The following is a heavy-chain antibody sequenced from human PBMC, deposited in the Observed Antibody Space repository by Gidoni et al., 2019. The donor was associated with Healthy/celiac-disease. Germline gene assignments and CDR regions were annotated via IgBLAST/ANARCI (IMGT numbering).Heavy chain of an antibody. CDR2: IWYDGSNK. Sequence: QVQLVESGGGVVQPGRSLRLSCAASGFTFSSYGMHWVRQAPGKGLEWVAVIWYDGSNKYYADSVKGRFTISRDNSKNTLYLQMNSLRAEDTAVYYCARDPGDDYGDEDFDYWGQGTLVTVSS. CDR1: GFTFSSYG. V-gene: IGHV3-33*01. J-gene: IGHJ4*02. CDR3: ARDPGDDYGDEDFDY. D-gene: IGHD4-17*01.